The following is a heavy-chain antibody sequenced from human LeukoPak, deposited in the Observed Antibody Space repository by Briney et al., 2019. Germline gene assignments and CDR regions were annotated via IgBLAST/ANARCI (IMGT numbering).Heavy chain of an antibody. CDR1: GFTFSSYG. D-gene: IGHD6-19*01. J-gene: IGHJ4*02. CDR2: ISYDGSNK. V-gene: IGHV3-30*18. Sequence: GGSLRLSCAASGFTFSSYGMHWVRQAPGKGLEWVAVISYDGSNKYYADSVKGRFTISRDNSKNTLYLQMNSLRAEDTAVYYCAKHTMAVAASDYWGQGTLVTVSS. CDR3: AKHTMAVAASDY.